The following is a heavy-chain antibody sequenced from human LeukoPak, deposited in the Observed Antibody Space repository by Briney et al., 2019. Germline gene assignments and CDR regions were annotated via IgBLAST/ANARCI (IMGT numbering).Heavy chain of an antibody. D-gene: IGHD4-17*01. Sequence: SETLSLTCAVSGYSISSGYYWGWIRQPPGKGLEWIGSIYHSGSTSYNPSLKNRLTISVDTSKNQFSLKLSSVTAADTAFYYCARVAYGYGDHDYFDYWGQGTLVTVSS. CDR2: IYHSGST. V-gene: IGHV4-38-2*01. CDR1: GYSISSGYY. CDR3: ARVAYGYGDHDYFDY. J-gene: IGHJ4*02.